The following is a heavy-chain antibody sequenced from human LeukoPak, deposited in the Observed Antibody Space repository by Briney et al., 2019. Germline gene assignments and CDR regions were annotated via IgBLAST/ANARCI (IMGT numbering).Heavy chain of an antibody. CDR2: ISPSGRNT. Sequence: GGSLRLSCAASGFTFSSYGMSWVRQAPGKGLEWVSAISPSGRNTYYADSVKGRFIISRDNSKNMLYLQMNSLRAEDTAVYYCARRAGAYSHPYDYWGQGTLVTVSS. V-gene: IGHV3-23*01. CDR1: GFTFSSYG. CDR3: ARRAGAYSHPYDY. D-gene: IGHD4/OR15-4a*01. J-gene: IGHJ4*02.